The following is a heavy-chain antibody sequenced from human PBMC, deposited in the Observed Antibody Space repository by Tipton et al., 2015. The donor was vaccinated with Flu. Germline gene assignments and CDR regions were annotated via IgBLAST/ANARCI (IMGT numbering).Heavy chain of an antibody. Sequence: GLVKPSETLSLTCAVYGGSFSGYYWSWIRQPPGKGLEWIGEINHSGSTNYNPSLKSRVTISVDTSKNQFSLKLSSVTAADTAVYYCARGRPLAGVTAAIIYGYWGQGTLVTVSS. CDR2: INHSGST. CDR3: ARGRPLAGVTAAIIYGY. D-gene: IGHD2-2*02. V-gene: IGHV4-34*01. J-gene: IGHJ4*02. CDR1: GGSFSGYY.